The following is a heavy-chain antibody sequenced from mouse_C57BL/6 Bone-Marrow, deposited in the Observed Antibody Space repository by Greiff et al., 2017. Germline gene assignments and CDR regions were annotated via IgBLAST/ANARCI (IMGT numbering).Heavy chain of an antibody. CDR1: GFTFSSYA. Sequence: DVQLVESGGGLVKPGGSLKLSCAASGFTFSSYAMSWVRQTPEKRLEWVATISDGGSYTYYPDNVKGRFTISRDNAKNNLYLQMSHLKSEDTAMYYCASCYAMDYWGQGTSVTVSS. CDR2: ISDGGSYT. V-gene: IGHV5-4*01. CDR3: ASCYAMDY. J-gene: IGHJ4*01.